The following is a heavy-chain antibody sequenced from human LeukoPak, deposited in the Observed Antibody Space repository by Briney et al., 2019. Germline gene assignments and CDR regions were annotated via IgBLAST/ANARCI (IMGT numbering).Heavy chain of an antibody. Sequence: GGSLRLSCAASGFTSSNYWMTWVRQAPGSGLEWVATIKQDGSDKYYVDSVKGRFTVSRDNAKNSLYLQMNSLRVEDTAVYYCAKNGGSFDYWGQGTLVTVSS. CDR3: AKNGGSFDY. CDR2: IKQDGSDK. V-gene: IGHV3-7*01. D-gene: IGHD1-26*01. J-gene: IGHJ4*02. CDR1: GFTSSNYW.